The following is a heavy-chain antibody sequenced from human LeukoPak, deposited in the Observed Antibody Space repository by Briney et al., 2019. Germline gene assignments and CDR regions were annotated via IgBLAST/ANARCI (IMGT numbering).Heavy chain of an antibody. CDR1: GFTFNSDA. V-gene: IGHV3-74*01. J-gene: IGHJ3*02. D-gene: IGHD5-18*01. CDR2: TKSDGRST. CDR3: ARDGAGYSYGPDTFDI. Sequence: GGSLRLSCIGTGFTFNSDAMGWVRQAPGKELVWVSRTKSDGRSTNYAGSVKGRFTISRDNAKNTLYLQMNSLRAEDTAVYYCARDGAGYSYGPDTFDIWGHGTMVTVSS.